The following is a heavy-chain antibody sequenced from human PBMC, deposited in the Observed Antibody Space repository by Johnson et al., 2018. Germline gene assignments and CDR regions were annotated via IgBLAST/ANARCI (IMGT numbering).Heavy chain of an antibody. CDR2: VNNDGRNT. D-gene: IGHD5-24*01. CDR3: ARKANREVVRGAGAFDS. V-gene: IGHV3-74*02. J-gene: IGHJ3*02. Sequence: VQLVESGGGVVQPGRSLRLSCAASGFTFSSYGMHWVRQAPGKGLVWVSRVNNDGRNTAYAASVQGRFPSSRDNAMTTRYLQMNTLRAEDTAVYYCARKANREVVRGAGAFDSWGQGTMVTVSS. CDR1: GFTFSSYG.